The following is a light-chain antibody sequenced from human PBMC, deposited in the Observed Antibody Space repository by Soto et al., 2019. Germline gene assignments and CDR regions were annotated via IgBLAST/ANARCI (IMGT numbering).Light chain of an antibody. CDR2: GAS. CDR3: QQSFTTPRT. V-gene: IGKV1-39*01. Sequence: DIQMTQSPSSLSASVGDRVTITCRAGQSIANYLNWYQQRPGKAPKLLIYGASTLHSGVPSNFSGSGSGTDFTLTISGLQLEDFATYYCQQSFTTPRTFGQGTKVDIK. CDR1: QSIANY. J-gene: IGKJ1*01.